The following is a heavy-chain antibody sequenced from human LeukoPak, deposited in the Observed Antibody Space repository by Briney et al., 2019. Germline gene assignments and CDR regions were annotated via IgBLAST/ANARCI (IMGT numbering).Heavy chain of an antibody. J-gene: IGHJ4*02. CDR1: GFTFSSYA. CDR2: ISSNGGST. V-gene: IGHV3-64D*06. D-gene: IGHD6-19*01. CDR3: VKDKGIAVAGTMID. Sequence: TGGSLRLSCSASGFTFSSYAMHWFRQAPGKGLEYVSAISSNGGSTYYADSVKGRFTISRDNSKNTLYLQMSSLRAEDTAVYYCVKDKGIAVAGTMIDWGQGTLVTVSS.